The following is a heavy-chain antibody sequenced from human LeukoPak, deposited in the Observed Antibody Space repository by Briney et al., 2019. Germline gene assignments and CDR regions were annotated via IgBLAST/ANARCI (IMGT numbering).Heavy chain of an antibody. V-gene: IGHV3-23*01. CDR2: ITGNGNTA. Sequence: PGGSLRLSCAASGFTFSSYAMNWVRQAPGRGLEWVSTITGNGNTAYDADSLRGRFAISRDNSKNTLYLQMNSLRAEDTAVYYCAKAISSTWVRGAFDIWGQGTMVTVSS. J-gene: IGHJ3*02. CDR3: AKAISSTWVRGAFDI. D-gene: IGHD6-13*01. CDR1: GFTFSSYA.